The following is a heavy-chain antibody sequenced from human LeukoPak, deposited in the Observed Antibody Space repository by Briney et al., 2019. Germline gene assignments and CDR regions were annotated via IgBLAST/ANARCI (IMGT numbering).Heavy chain of an antibody. CDR3: ARVHLWFGTY. D-gene: IGHD3-10*01. CDR1: GGSISSYY. Sequence: PSETLSLTCTVSGGSISSYYWSWIRQPPGKGLEWIGYIYYSGSTNYNPSLKSRVTISVDTSKNQFSLKLSSVTAADTAVYYCARVHLWFGTYWGQGTLVTVSS. V-gene: IGHV4-59*12. J-gene: IGHJ4*02. CDR2: IYYSGST.